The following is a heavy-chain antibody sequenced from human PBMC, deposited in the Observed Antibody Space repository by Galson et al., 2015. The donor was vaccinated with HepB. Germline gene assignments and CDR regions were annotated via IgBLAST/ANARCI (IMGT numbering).Heavy chain of an antibody. V-gene: IGHV1-46*01. J-gene: IGHJ4*02. D-gene: IGHD3-22*01. CDR1: GYTFTSYY. CDR2: INPSGGST. Sequence: SVKVSCKASGYTFTSYYMHWVRQAPGQGLEWMGIINPSGGSTSYAQKFQGRVTMTRDTSTSTVYMELSSLRSEDTTVYYCARGPYYYDSSGYLYYFDYWGQGTLVTVSS. CDR3: ARGPYYYDSSGYLYYFDY.